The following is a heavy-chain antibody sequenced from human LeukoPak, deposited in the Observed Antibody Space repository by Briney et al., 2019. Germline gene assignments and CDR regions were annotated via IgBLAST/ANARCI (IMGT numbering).Heavy chain of an antibody. CDR1: GFTFSSYA. D-gene: IGHD4-11*01. CDR2: ISGSGGST. Sequence: GGSLRLSCAASGFTFSSYAMSWVRQAPGKGLEWVSAISGSGGSTSYADSVKGRFTISRDNSKNTLYLQMNSLRAEDTAVYYCAKDLTVTTYNWFDPWGQGTLVTVSS. CDR3: AKDLTVTTYNWFDP. V-gene: IGHV3-23*01. J-gene: IGHJ5*02.